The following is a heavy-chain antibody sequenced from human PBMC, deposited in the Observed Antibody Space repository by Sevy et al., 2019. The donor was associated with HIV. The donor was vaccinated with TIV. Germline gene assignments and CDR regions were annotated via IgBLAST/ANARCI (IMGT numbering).Heavy chain of an antibody. J-gene: IGHJ6*02. D-gene: IGHD2-2*01. Sequence: SETLSLTCTVSGGSIGSYYWSWIRQPAGKGLEWIGRIYTSGSTNYNPSLKSRVTMSVDTSKNQFSLKLSTVTAADTAVYYCARLPYCSSTSCSKSYYYYYGMDVWGQGTTVTVSS. CDR3: ARLPYCSSTSCSKSYYYYYGMDV. V-gene: IGHV4-4*07. CDR1: GGSIGSYY. CDR2: IYTSGST.